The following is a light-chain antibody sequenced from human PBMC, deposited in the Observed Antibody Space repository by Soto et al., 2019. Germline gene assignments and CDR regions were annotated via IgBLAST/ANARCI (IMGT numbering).Light chain of an antibody. CDR3: ATWDSSLSVVG. J-gene: IGLJ3*02. CDR1: SSNIGSNF. Sequence: QSALTQPPSVSAAPGQKVTMSCSGSSSNIGSNFVSWYQHHPGTAPNLLIYENNRRRSGIPDRFSGSKSGTSATLGITGLQTGDEADYYCATWDSSLSVVGFGGGTKGSVL. CDR2: ENN. V-gene: IGLV1-51*02.